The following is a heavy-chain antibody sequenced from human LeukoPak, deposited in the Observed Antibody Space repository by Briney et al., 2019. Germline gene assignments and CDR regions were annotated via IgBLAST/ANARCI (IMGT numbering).Heavy chain of an antibody. D-gene: IGHD5-18*01. Sequence: SETLSLTCAVYGGSFSGYYWSWIRQPPGKGLEWIGEINHSGSTNYNPSLKSRVTISVDTSKNQFSLKLSSVTAADTAVYYCALKPRGYSYGFDYWGQGTLVTVSS. J-gene: IGHJ4*02. CDR2: INHSGST. CDR3: ALKPRGYSYGFDY. V-gene: IGHV4-34*01. CDR1: GGSFSGYY.